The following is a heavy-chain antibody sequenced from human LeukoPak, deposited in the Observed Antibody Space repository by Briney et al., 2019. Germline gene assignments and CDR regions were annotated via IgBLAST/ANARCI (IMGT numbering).Heavy chain of an antibody. D-gene: IGHD4-17*01. CDR2: ISGGGETT. J-gene: IGHJ4*02. V-gene: IGHV3-23*01. Sequence: GGSLRLSCGASGFTFRSYAMNWVRQAPGKGLEWVSSISGGGETTYYADSAKGRFTISRDNSQNTLYLQMNSLRAEDTAVYYCARDYADYVGYFFFDYWGQGTLVTVSS. CDR3: ARDYADYVGYFFFDY. CDR1: GFTFRSYA.